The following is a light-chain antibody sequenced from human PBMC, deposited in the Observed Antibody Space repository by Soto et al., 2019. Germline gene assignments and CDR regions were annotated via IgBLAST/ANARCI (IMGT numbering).Light chain of an antibody. Sequence: DIQMTQSPSSLSASVGDRVTITCRASQSISSYLNWYQQKPGKAPKLLIYAASSLQSGVPSRFSGSGSGTDFTLTITYLQPEDFATYYCQQANSFPWTFGQGTKVDIK. V-gene: IGKV1-39*01. CDR3: QQANSFPWT. CDR1: QSISSY. J-gene: IGKJ1*01. CDR2: AAS.